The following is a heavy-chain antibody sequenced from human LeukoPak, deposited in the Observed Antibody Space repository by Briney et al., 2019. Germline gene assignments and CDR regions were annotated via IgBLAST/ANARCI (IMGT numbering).Heavy chain of an antibody. CDR3: ARGGGGSMWSGHYRLFDF. Sequence: SETLSLTCTVSGGSLTSYYWSWVRQSPGKGLEWIGSIYSSGESSHNPSLKSRVTISVDTAQNQFSLSLTSVTAADVGGYFGARGGGGSMWSGHYRLFDFWGQGTLITVSS. CDR1: GGSLTSYY. J-gene: IGHJ4*02. V-gene: IGHV4-59*01. CDR2: IYSSGES. D-gene: IGHD4-17*01.